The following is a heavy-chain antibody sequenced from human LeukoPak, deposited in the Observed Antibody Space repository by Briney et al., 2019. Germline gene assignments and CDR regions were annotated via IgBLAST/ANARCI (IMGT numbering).Heavy chain of an antibody. V-gene: IGHV3-30*14. CDR2: ISYDGSNK. CDR1: GFTFSSYA. CDR3: ARDGSPSGFDY. J-gene: IGHJ4*02. D-gene: IGHD5-12*01. Sequence: GRSLRLSCAASGFTFSSYAMHWVRQAPGKGLEWVAVISYDGSNKYYADSVKGRFTISRDNSKNTLYLQMNSLRAEDTAVYYCARDGSPSGFDYWGQGTLVTVSS.